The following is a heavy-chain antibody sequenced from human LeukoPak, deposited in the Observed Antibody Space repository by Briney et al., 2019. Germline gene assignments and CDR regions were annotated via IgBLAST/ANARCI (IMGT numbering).Heavy chain of an antibody. V-gene: IGHV3-73*01. Sequence: GGSLRLSCAASGFTFSDSATHWVRQATGKGLEWVGRIRSKADAYATTYAASLKGRFTISRDDSRNRAYLQMRSLRTEDTAVYYCTREYSSGWPFDFWGQGTLVTVSS. CDR2: IRSKADAYAT. CDR1: GFTFSDSA. CDR3: TREYSSGWPFDF. D-gene: IGHD6-19*01. J-gene: IGHJ4*02.